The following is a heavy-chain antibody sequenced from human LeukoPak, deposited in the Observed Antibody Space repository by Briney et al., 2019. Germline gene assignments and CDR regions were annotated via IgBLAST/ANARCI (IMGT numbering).Heavy chain of an antibody. CDR1: GGSFSGYY. CDR2: INHSGST. V-gene: IGHV4-34*01. J-gene: IGHJ5*02. CDR3: ARDAARRSFDP. Sequence: PSETLSLTCAVYGGSFSGYYWSWIRQPPGKGLEWIGEINHSGSTNYNPSIKSRVTISVDTSKNQFSLKLSSVTAADTAVYYCARDAARRSFDPWGQGTLVTVSS. D-gene: IGHD6-6*01.